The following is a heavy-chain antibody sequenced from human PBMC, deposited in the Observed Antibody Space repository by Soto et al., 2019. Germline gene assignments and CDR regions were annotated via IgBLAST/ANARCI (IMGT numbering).Heavy chain of an antibody. Sequence: SETLSLTCTVPGGSISSYYWSWIRQPPGKGLEWIGYIYYSGSTNYNPSLKSRVTISVDTSKNQFSLKLSSVTAADTAVYYCARLLKPSTTVTIFDYWGQGTLVTVSS. J-gene: IGHJ4*02. V-gene: IGHV4-59*08. CDR3: ARLLKPSTTVTIFDY. CDR1: GGSISSYY. CDR2: IYYSGST. D-gene: IGHD4-17*01.